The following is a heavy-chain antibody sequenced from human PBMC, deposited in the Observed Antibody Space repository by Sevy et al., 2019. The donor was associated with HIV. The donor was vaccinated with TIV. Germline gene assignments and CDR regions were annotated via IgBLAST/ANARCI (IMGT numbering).Heavy chain of an antibody. Sequence: SETLSLTCTVSGGSISSGGYYWSWIHQHPGKGLEWIGYIYYSGSTYYNPSLKSRVTISVDTSKNQFSLKLSSVTAADTAVYYCARDHALAGSGSSHYYYGMDVWGQGTTVTVSS. D-gene: IGHD3-10*01. CDR3: ARDHALAGSGSSHYYYGMDV. CDR2: IYYSGST. CDR1: GGSISSGGYY. J-gene: IGHJ6*02. V-gene: IGHV4-31*03.